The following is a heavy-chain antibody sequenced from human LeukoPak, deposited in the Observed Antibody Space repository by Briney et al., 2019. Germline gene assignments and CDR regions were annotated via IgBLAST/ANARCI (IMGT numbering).Heavy chain of an antibody. CDR3: ARGTPIEISSGYYRAFWFDP. D-gene: IGHD3-22*01. CDR2: IYSGGST. Sequence: GGSLRLSCAASGFTVSSNYMSWVRQAPGKGLEWVSVIYSGGSTYYADSVKGRFTISRDNAKNSLYLQMNSLRAEDTAVYYCARGTPIEISSGYYRAFWFDPWGQGTLVTVSS. V-gene: IGHV3-53*01. CDR1: GFTVSSNY. J-gene: IGHJ5*02.